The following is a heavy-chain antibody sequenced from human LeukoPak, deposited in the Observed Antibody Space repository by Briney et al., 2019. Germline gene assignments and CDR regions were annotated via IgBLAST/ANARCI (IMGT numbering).Heavy chain of an antibody. V-gene: IGHV4-4*08. CDR3: ARGRADILTGYYRYDY. Sequence: SETLSLTCTVSGGSIRSYYWSWIRQPPGKGLEWIGRIYTSGSTNYNPSLKSRVTISVDTSKNQFSLKLSSVTAADTAVYYCARGRADILTGYYRYDYWGQGTLVAVSS. J-gene: IGHJ4*02. D-gene: IGHD3-9*01. CDR1: GGSIRSYY. CDR2: IYTSGST.